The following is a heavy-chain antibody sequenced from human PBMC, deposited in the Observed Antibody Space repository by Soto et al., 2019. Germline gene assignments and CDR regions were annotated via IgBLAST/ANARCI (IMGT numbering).Heavy chain of an antibody. CDR1: GFTFSGYW. J-gene: IGHJ4*02. Sequence: EVQLVESGGGLVQPGGSLRLSCAASGFTFSGYWMHWVSQSPGKGLVWVSRLNSDGSITSYADSVKGRFTISRDNAKNTLYRQMNSLRAEDTAVYFCARGGAYNGGWFSWGPGTLVTVSS. D-gene: IGHD6-19*01. V-gene: IGHV3-74*01. CDR3: ARGGAYNGGWFS. CDR2: LNSDGSIT.